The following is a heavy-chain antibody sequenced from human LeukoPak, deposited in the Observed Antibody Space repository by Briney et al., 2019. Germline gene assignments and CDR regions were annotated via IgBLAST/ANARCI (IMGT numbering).Heavy chain of an antibody. CDR2: ISSGGRTI. CDR1: GFTFNNYE. V-gene: IGHV3-48*03. Sequence: GGSLRLSCAASGFTFNNYEMNWVRQAPGKGLEWVSSISSGGRTIYYADSVKGRFTISRDNAKNSLYLQMNSLRAEDTAVYYCARDPEKWLLDYWGQGTLVTVSS. CDR3: ARDPEKWLLDY. D-gene: IGHD3-22*01. J-gene: IGHJ4*02.